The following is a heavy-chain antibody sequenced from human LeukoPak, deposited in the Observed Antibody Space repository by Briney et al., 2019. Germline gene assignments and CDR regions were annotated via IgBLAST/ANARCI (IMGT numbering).Heavy chain of an antibody. J-gene: IGHJ3*02. CDR3: ARPIIHSWASYAFDI. CDR1: GGSIDTSNYY. Sequence: SETLSLTCTVSGGSIDTSNYYWGWIHQPPGKGLEWIGSIYYSGSTYYNPSLKSRVTISVDTSKNQFSLKLSSVTAADTAVYYCARPIIHSWASYAFDIWGQGTMVTVSS. D-gene: IGHD5-18*01. CDR2: IYYSGST. V-gene: IGHV4-39*01.